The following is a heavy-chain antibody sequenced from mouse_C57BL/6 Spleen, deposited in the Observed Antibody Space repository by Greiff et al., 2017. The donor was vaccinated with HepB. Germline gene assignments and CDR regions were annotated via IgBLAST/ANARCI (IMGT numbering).Heavy chain of an antibody. CDR2: ISSGSSTI. D-gene: IGHD1-1*01. Sequence: EVKLMESGGGLVKPGGSLKLSCAASGFTFSDYGMHWVRQAPEKGLEWVAYISSGSSTIYYADTVKGRFTISRDNAKNTLFLQMTSLRSEDTAMYYCARPYITTVLAPFDYWGQGTTLTVSS. V-gene: IGHV5-17*01. CDR3: ARPYITTVLAPFDY. J-gene: IGHJ2*01. CDR1: GFTFSDYG.